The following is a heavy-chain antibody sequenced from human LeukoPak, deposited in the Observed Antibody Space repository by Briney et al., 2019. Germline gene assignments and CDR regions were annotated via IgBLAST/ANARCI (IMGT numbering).Heavy chain of an antibody. CDR2: IYYSGST. CDR3: ARVIMVRGVTFDY. V-gene: IGHV4-59*01. J-gene: IGHJ4*02. CDR1: GGSFSGYY. Sequence: SSETLSLTCAVYGGSFSGYYWSWIRQPPGKGLEWIGYIYYSGSTNYNPSLKSRVTISVDTSKNQFSLKLSSVTAADTAVYYCARVIMVRGVTFDYWGQGTLVTVSS. D-gene: IGHD3-10*01.